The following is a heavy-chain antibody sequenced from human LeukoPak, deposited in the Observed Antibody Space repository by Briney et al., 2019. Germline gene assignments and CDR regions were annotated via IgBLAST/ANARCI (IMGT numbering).Heavy chain of an antibody. J-gene: IGHJ4*02. D-gene: IGHD6-13*01. CDR2: IYPGDSDP. Sequence: GESLKISCKGSGYTFTTYWIGWVRQMPGKGLEWMGIIYPGDSDPRYSPSFQGQVTISADKSISTTYLQWSSLKASDSAMYYCARHGLGSSWFGFDYWGQGTLVTVSS. V-gene: IGHV5-51*01. CDR1: GYTFTTYW. CDR3: ARHGLGSSWFGFDY.